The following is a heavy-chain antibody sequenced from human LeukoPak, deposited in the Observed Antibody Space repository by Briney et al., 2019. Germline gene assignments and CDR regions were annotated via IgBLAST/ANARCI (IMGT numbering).Heavy chain of an antibody. CDR2: IYTSGST. CDR1: GGSISSYY. D-gene: IGHD6-6*01. CDR3: ARGGTGGSSSSSGEDY. J-gene: IGHJ4*02. V-gene: IGHV4-4*07. Sequence: PSETLSLTCTVSGGSISSYYWSWIRQPAGKGLEWIGRIYTSGSTNYNPSLKSRVTMSVDTSKNQFSLKLSSVTAADTAVYYCARGGTGGSSSSSGEDYWGQGTLVTVSS.